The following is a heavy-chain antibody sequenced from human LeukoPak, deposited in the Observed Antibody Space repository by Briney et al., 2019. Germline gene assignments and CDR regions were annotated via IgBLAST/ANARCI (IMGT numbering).Heavy chain of an antibody. Sequence: SETLSLTCTVSGGSISPYYWSWIRQPPGKRLEWIGYIHYSGSTNYNPSLKSRVTISVDTSKNQFSLKLSSVTAADTAVYYCAREGVAAAGGEYNWFDPWGQGTLVTVSS. CDR2: IHYSGST. V-gene: IGHV4-59*01. D-gene: IGHD6-13*01. J-gene: IGHJ5*02. CDR1: GGSISPYY. CDR3: AREGVAAAGGEYNWFDP.